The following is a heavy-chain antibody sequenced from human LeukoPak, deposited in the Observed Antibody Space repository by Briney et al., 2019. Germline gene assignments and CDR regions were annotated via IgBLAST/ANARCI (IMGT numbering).Heavy chain of an antibody. CDR2: ISNNGGST. J-gene: IGHJ4*02. V-gene: IGHV3-64*01. Sequence: GGSLRLSCAASGFTFSNYAMHWVRQAPGKGLEYVSAISNNGGSTYYANSVRGRFTLSRDNSKNTLYLQVGSLRTEDMAVYYCARSGSSYYPYLDFWGQGTLVTVSS. CDR1: GFTFSNYA. CDR3: ARSGSSYYPYLDF. D-gene: IGHD1-26*01.